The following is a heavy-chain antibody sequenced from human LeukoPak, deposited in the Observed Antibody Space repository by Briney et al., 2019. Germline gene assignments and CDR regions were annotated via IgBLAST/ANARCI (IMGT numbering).Heavy chain of an antibody. J-gene: IGHJ4*02. V-gene: IGHV3-72*01. D-gene: IGHD3-22*01. CDR2: TRNKAKSYTT. CDR1: GFTFSDHY. Sequence: GGSLRLSCVASGFTFSDHYMDWVRQAPGKGLEGVGRTRNKAKSYTTEYAASVKGRYTVSRDEPKNSLYLQMNSLKTEDTAVYYCARAVASSGYYWDYWGQGTLVTVSS. CDR3: ARAVASSGYYWDY.